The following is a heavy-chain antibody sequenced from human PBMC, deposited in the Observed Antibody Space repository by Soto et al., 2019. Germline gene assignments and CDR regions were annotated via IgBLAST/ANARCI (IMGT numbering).Heavy chain of an antibody. V-gene: IGHV4-59*01. CDR3: AREGYCSGGSCNWFDP. J-gene: IGHJ5*02. CDR1: GGSISSYY. D-gene: IGHD2-15*01. Sequence: QVQLQESGPGLVKPSETLSLTCTVSGGSISSYYWSWIRQPPGKGLEWIGYIYYSGSTNYNPSLMSRVTISVDTSKNQFSLKLSSVTAADTAVYYCAREGYCSGGSCNWFDPWGQGTLVTVSS. CDR2: IYYSGST.